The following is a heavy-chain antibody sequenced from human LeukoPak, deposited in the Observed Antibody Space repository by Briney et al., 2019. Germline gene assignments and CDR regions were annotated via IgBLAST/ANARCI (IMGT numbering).Heavy chain of an antibody. CDR2: IRYDGSNK. V-gene: IGHV3-30*02. CDR1: GFTFISYG. Sequence: GGSLRLSCAASGFTFISYGMHWVRQAPGKGLEWVTFIRYDGSNKYYADSVKGRFIISRDNSKNTLYLQMNSLRAEGTAVYYCAKDTVKVTTIRRVPHYMDVWGKGTTVTISS. D-gene: IGHD5-12*01. CDR3: AKDTVKVTTIRRVPHYMDV. J-gene: IGHJ6*03.